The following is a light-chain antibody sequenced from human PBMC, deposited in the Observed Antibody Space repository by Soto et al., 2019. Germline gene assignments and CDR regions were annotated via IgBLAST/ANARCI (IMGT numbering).Light chain of an antibody. CDR2: AAS. Sequence: DIQMTQSPSSLSASIGDRVTITCRASQNINSHLNWYQQKPGKAPKVLIYAASRLQSGVPFRFSGIGSGTEFTLTISSLEPEDFATYYCQQSHITTLFTFGKGTKLEIK. CDR3: QQSHITTLFT. V-gene: IGKV1-39*01. CDR1: QNINSH. J-gene: IGKJ2*01.